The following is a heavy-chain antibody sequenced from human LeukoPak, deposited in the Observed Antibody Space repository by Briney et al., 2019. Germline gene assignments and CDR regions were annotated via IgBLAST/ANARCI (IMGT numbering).Heavy chain of an antibody. J-gene: IGHJ5*02. CDR1: GYSISSGYY. CDR3: ARDLRGYGDYGPNWFDP. CDR2: IYHSGST. Sequence: KASETLSLTCTVSGYSISSGYYWGWIRQPPGKGLEWIGSIYHSGSTYYNPSLKSRVTISVDTSKNQFSLKLSSVTAADTAVYYCARDLRGYGDYGPNWFDPWGQGTLVTVSS. V-gene: IGHV4-38-2*02. D-gene: IGHD4-17*01.